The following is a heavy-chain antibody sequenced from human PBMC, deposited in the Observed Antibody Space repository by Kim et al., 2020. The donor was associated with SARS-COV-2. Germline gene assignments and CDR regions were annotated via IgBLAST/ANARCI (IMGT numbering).Heavy chain of an antibody. CDR1: GFTFSSYG. V-gene: IGHV3-33*05. D-gene: IGHD3-9*01. CDR2: ISYDGSNK. CDR3: ARGYDYYDILTGLDY. J-gene: IGHJ4*02. Sequence: GGSLRLSCAASGFTFSSYGMHWVRQAPGKGLEWVAVISYDGSNKYYADSVKGRFTISRDNSKNTLYLQMNSLRAEDTAVYYCARGYDYYDILTGLDYWGQGTLAT.